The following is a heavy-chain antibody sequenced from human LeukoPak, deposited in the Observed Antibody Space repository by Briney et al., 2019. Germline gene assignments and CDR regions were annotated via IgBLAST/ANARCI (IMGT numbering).Heavy chain of an antibody. V-gene: IGHV3-7*01. D-gene: IGHD1-26*01. CDR3: ARPRYSGSYRPFDY. CDR2: IKQDGSEK. Sequence: AGGSLRLSCAASGFTFSSYWMSWVRQAPGKGPEWVANIKQDGSEKYYVDSVKGRFTISRDNAKNSLYLQMNSLRAEDTAVYYCARPRYSGSYRPFDYWGQGTLVTVSS. J-gene: IGHJ4*02. CDR1: GFTFSSYW.